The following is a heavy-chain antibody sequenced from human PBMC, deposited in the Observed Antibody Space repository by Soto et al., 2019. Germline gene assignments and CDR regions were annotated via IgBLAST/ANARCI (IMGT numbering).Heavy chain of an antibody. J-gene: IGHJ6*02. CDR3: ARARPASMNGIVVVPAAPRRYYYYGMDV. V-gene: IGHV4-34*01. CDR2: INHSGST. Sequence: QVQLQQWGAGLLKPSETLSLTCAVYGGSFSGYYWSWIRQPPGKGLEWIGEINHSGSTNYNPSLKSRVTISVDTSKNQFSLKLSSVTAADTAVYYCARARPASMNGIVVVPAAPRRYYYYGMDVWGQGTTVTVSS. D-gene: IGHD2-2*01. CDR1: GGSFSGYY.